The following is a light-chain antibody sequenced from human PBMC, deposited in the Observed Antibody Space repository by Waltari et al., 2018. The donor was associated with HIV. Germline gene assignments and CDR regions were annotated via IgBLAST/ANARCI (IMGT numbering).Light chain of an antibody. CDR1: TSHLGNNF. Sequence: QSVLTQPPSVSAAPEQTVTISCSGSTSHLGNNFVSWYQHLPGTAPKLLIFESNKRPSGIPDRFSGSQSGTSATLAISGLQTGDEAAYYCGTWDTSLRAVVFGGGTKLTVL. CDR2: ESN. CDR3: GTWDTSLRAVV. J-gene: IGLJ2*01. V-gene: IGLV1-51*02.